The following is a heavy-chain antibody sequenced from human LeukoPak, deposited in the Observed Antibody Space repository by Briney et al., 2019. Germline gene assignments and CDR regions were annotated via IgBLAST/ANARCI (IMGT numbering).Heavy chain of an antibody. CDR3: ARDLGRTDIVATISLGD. CDR2: INPNTGGT. J-gene: IGHJ4*02. CDR1: GGTFSSYA. Sequence: GSSVKVSCKASGGTFSSYAISWVRQAPGQGFEWMGWINPNTGGTNYAQKFQGRVTMTRDTSISTAYMELSRLRSDDTAVYYCARDLGRTDIVATISLGDWGQGTLVTVSS. V-gene: IGHV1-2*02. D-gene: IGHD5-12*01.